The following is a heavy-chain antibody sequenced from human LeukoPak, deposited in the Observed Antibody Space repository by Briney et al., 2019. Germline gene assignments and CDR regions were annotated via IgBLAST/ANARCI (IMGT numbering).Heavy chain of an antibody. CDR2: IKGDGSDT. Sequence: PGGSLRLSCAASGFTFSSYWMHWVRQTPGKGLVWVSRIKGDGSDTLYADSVKGRFTISRDNSKNTLYLQTSSLGVDDTAAYYCARASTTVPNLLDYWGQGALVSVSS. CDR1: GFTFSSYW. J-gene: IGHJ4*02. V-gene: IGHV3-74*01. CDR3: ARASTTVPNLLDY. D-gene: IGHD4-17*01.